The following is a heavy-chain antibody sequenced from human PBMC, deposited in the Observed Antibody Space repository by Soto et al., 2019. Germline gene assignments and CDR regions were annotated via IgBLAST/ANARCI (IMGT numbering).Heavy chain of an antibody. CDR1: GGTFSSYA. D-gene: IGHD3-22*01. J-gene: IGHJ4*02. V-gene: IGHV1-69*13. Sequence: GASVKVSCKASGGTFSSYAISWVRQAPGQGLEWMGGIITIFGTANYAQKFQGRVTITADESTSTAYMELSSLRSEDTAVYDCAIPTSGYYPTHFDYWGQGTLVTVSS. CDR3: AIPTSGYYPTHFDY. CDR2: IITIFGTA.